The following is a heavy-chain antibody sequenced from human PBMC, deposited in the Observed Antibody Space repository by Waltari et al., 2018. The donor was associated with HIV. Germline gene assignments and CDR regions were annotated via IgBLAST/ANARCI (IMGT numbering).Heavy chain of an antibody. CDR1: GFTFSSYG. V-gene: IGHV3-33*06. CDR3: VKERGPFNGFDI. D-gene: IGHD3-16*01. J-gene: IGHJ3*02. CDR2: IWSDGYNK. Sequence: QVYLMASGGGVVQPGGSLKLPCAASGFTFSSYGLHWVRQAPGKGLEWVAVIWSDGYNKFYADSVRGRFTFSRDNSKYTLSLQMNSLRAEDTALYYCVKERGPFNGFDIWGQGTMVTVSS.